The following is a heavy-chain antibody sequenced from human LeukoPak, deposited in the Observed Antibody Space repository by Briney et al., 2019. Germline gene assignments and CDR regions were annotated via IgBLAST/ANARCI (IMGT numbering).Heavy chain of an antibody. Sequence: SETLSLTCAVYGGSFSGYYRSWIRQPPGKGLEWIGEINHSGSTNYNPSLKSRVTISVDTSKNQFSLKLSSVTAADTAVYYCARRGSRIAAAGWSQGTLVTVSS. CDR1: GGSFSGYY. CDR3: ARRGSRIAAAG. D-gene: IGHD6-13*01. V-gene: IGHV4-34*01. J-gene: IGHJ4*02. CDR2: INHSGST.